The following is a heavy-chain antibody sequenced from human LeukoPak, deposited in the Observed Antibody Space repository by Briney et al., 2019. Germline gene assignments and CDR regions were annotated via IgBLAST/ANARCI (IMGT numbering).Heavy chain of an antibody. Sequence: SVKVSCKASGGTFSSYTISWVRQAPGQGLEWMGRIIPILGIANYAQKFQGRVTITADKSTSTAYMELSSLRSEDTSVYYCARKAVVPAAIVGPFDYWGQGTLVTVSS. V-gene: IGHV1-69*02. CDR2: IIPILGIA. D-gene: IGHD2-2*01. J-gene: IGHJ4*02. CDR1: GGTFSSYT. CDR3: ARKAVVPAAIVGPFDY.